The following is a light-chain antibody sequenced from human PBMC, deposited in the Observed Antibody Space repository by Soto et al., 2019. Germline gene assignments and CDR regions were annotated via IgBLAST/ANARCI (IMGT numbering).Light chain of an antibody. Sequence: QSVLTQPRSVSGSPGQSVTISCTGTSSDVGGYNYVSWYQQHPGKAPKLMIYDVSKRPSGVPDRFSGSKSGNTASLPISGRQAEDEADYYCCSYAGSYTWVFGGGTQLTVL. CDR1: SSDVGGYNY. CDR2: DVS. CDR3: CSYAGSYTWV. J-gene: IGLJ3*02. V-gene: IGLV2-11*01.